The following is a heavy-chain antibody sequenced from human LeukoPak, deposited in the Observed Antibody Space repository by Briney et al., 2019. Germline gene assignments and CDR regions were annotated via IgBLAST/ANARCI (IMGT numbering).Heavy chain of an antibody. CDR1: GYTFTGYY. CDR3: ASGTYYYDSSGYFDY. J-gene: IGHJ4*02. V-gene: IGHV1-2*06. CDR2: INPNSGGT. Sequence: GASVKVSRKASGYTFTGYYMHWVRQAPGQGLEWMGRINPNSGGTNYAQKFQGRVTMTRDTSISTAYMELSRLRSDDTAVYYCASGTYYYDSSGYFDYWGQGTLVTVSS. D-gene: IGHD3-22*01.